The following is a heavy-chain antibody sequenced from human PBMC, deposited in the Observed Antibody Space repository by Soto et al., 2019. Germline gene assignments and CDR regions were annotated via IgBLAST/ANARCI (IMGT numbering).Heavy chain of an antibody. D-gene: IGHD6-13*01. Sequence: GASVKVSCKASGGTFSSFTSYNMHWVRQAPGQRLEWMGWIAVGSGATQYPQNFRGRVTITRDTSASTVYMELSSLEPEDTAVYYCGREEKYSSSYYPTYWGQGTPVTVLL. V-gene: IGHV1-3*01. CDR2: IAVGSGAT. CDR1: GGTFSSFTSYN. CDR3: GREEKYSSSYYPTY. J-gene: IGHJ4*02.